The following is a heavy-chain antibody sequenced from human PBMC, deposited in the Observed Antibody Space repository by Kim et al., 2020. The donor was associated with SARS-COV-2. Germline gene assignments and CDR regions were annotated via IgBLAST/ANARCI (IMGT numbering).Heavy chain of an antibody. J-gene: IGHJ5*02. Sequence: ASVKVSCKASGYTFTSYYMHWVRQAPGQGLEWMGIINPSGGSTSYAQKFQGRVTMTMDTSTSTVYMELSSLRSEDTAVYYCARDWGSSWTPYNWFDPWGQGTLVTVSS. CDR3: ARDWGSSWTPYNWFDP. V-gene: IGHV1-46*01. D-gene: IGHD6-13*01. CDR1: GYTFTSYY. CDR2: INPSGGST.